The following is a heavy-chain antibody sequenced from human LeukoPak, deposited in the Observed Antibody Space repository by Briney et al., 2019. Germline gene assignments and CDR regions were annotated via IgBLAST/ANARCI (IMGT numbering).Heavy chain of an antibody. D-gene: IGHD2-21*02. V-gene: IGHV1-69*13. Sequence: ASVNVSCKASGGTFSSYAISWVRQAPGQGLEWMGGIIPIFGTANYAQKFQGRVTITADESTSTAYMELSSLRSEDTAVYYCARDTATYCGGDCYYYYYYYGMDVWGQGTTVTVSS. CDR3: ARDTATYCGGDCYYYYYYYGMDV. CDR2: IIPIFGTA. J-gene: IGHJ6*02. CDR1: GGTFSSYA.